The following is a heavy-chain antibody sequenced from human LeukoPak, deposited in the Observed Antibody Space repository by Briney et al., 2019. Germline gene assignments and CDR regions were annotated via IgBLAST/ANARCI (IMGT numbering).Heavy chain of an antibody. CDR3: AKDRSGSYLINEFDY. CDR1: GFTFSSYG. D-gene: IGHD1-26*01. CDR2: ISYDGSNK. Sequence: PGRSLRLSCAAPGFTFSSYGMHWVRQAPGKGLEWVAVISYDGSNKYYADSVKGRFTISRDNSKNTLYLQMNSLRAEDTAVYYCAKDRSGSYLINEFDYWGQGTLVTVSS. J-gene: IGHJ4*02. V-gene: IGHV3-30*18.